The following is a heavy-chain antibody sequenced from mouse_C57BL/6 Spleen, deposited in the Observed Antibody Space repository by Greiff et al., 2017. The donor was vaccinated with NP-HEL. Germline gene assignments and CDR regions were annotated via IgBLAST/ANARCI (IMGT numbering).Heavy chain of an antibody. J-gene: IGHJ1*03. V-gene: IGHV5-9*01. CDR3: ARHTVYYYGSRSYWYFDV. D-gene: IGHD1-1*01. CDR1: GFTFSSYT. CDR2: ISGGGGNT. Sequence: EVKLQESGGGLVKPGGSLKLSCAASGFTFSSYTMSWVRQTPEKRLEWVATISGGGGNTYYPDSVKGRFTISRDNAKNTLYLQMSSLRSEDTALYYCARHTVYYYGSRSYWYFDVWGTGTTVTVSS.